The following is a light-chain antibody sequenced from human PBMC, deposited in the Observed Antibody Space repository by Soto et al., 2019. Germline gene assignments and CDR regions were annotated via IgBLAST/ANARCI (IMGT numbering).Light chain of an antibody. Sequence: QSVLTQPPSVSGAQGQRVTISCTGSRSNTGAGYDVHWYQQLPGTVPKLLIYGNTNRPSGVPDRFSGSKSGTSASLAITGLQAEDEADYYCQSYDSSLNAYVFGTGTKLTVL. CDR3: QSYDSSLNAYV. J-gene: IGLJ1*01. V-gene: IGLV1-40*01. CDR1: RSNTGAGYD. CDR2: GNT.